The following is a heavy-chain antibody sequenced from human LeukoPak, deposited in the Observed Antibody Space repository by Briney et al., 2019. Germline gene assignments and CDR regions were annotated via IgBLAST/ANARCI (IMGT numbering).Heavy chain of an antibody. CDR1: GGSISSGDYY. D-gene: IGHD6-6*01. Sequence: SETLSLTSTVSGGSISSGDYYWSWIRQPPGKGLEWIGYIYYSGSTYYNPSLKSRVTISVDTSKNQFSLKLSSVTAADTAVYYCARTPYSSSSSWFDPWGQGTLVTVSS. CDR2: IYYSGST. CDR3: ARTPYSSSSSWFDP. V-gene: IGHV4-30-4*08. J-gene: IGHJ5*02.